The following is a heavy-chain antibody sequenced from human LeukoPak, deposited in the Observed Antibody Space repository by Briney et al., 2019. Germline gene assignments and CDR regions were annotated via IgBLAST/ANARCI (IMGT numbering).Heavy chain of an antibody. CDR1: GGSISSGDYY. D-gene: IGHD6-13*01. J-gene: IGHJ4*02. Sequence: SETLSLTCTVSGGSISSGDYYWSWIRQPPGKGLEWIGYIYYSGSTYYNPSLKSRVTISVDTSKNQFSLKLSSVTAADTAVYYCARTRKISSWGPTRFDYWGQGTLVTVSS. CDR2: IYYSGST. V-gene: IGHV4-30-4*01. CDR3: ARTRKISSWGPTRFDY.